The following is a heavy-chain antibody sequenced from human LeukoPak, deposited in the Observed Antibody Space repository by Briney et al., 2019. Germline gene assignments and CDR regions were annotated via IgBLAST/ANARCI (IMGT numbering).Heavy chain of an antibody. V-gene: IGHV4-39*07. D-gene: IGHD3-22*01. CDR3: ARGLRDYYDSSGYYCIFDY. CDR2: INHSGST. CDR1: GGSISSSSYY. J-gene: IGHJ4*02. Sequence: SETLSLTCTVSGGSISSSSYYWSWIRQPPGKGLEWIGEINHSGSTNYNPSLKSRVTISVDTSKNQFSLKLSSVTAADTAVYYCARGLRDYYDSSGYYCIFDYWGQGTLVTVSS.